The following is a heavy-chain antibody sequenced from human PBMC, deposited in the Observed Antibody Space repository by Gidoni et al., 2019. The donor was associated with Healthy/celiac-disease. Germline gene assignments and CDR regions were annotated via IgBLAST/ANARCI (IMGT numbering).Heavy chain of an antibody. V-gene: IGHV3-30-3*01. CDR2: ISYDGSNK. CDR1: GFTFSSYA. J-gene: IGHJ4*02. CDR3: ARGGSSSTPNFDY. Sequence: QVQLVESGGGVVQPGRSLRLSCAASGFTFSSYAMHGVRQAPGKGLEWVAVISYDGSNKYYADSVKGRFTISRDNSKNTLYLQMNSLRAEDTAVYYCARGGSSSTPNFDYWGQGTLVTVSS. D-gene: IGHD6-6*01.